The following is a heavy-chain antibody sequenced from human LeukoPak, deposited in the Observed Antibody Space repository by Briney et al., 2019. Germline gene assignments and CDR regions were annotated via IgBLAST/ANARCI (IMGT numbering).Heavy chain of an antibody. CDR1: GGSINYCY. V-gene: IGHV4-59*01. J-gene: IGHJ4*02. CDR2: IYYTGST. D-gene: IGHD4-17*01. CDR3: ARTYGDYRFDF. Sequence: SETLSLTCTVSGGSINYCYWSWIRQPPGKGLEFIGYIYYTGSTSYNPSLKSRVTLSVDTSKNQFSLKLTSVTAADTAVYFCARTYGDYRFDFWGQGTLVTVSS.